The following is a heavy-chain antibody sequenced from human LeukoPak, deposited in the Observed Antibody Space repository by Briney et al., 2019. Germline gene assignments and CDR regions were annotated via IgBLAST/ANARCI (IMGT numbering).Heavy chain of an antibody. D-gene: IGHD2-8*02. CDR1: GGSISSYY. Sequence: PSETLSLTCTVSGGSISSYYWSWIRQPAGKGLEWIGRIHTSGSTNYNPSLKSRVTMSVDTSKNQFSLKLSSVTAADTAVYYCARGGYCTGGVCYLDYWGQGTLVTVSS. CDR3: ARGGYCTGGVCYLDY. CDR2: IHTSGST. V-gene: IGHV4-4*07. J-gene: IGHJ4*02.